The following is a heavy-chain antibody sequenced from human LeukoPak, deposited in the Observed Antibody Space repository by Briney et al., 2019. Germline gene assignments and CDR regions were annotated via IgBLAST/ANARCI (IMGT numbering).Heavy chain of an antibody. CDR3: ARAPCRGTSCYQFDS. Sequence: GGSLRLSCAASGFTFSSSAMSWVRQVPGKRLEWVSGISASGGSTYYADSVKGRFTVSRDNSKNTLYLQMNSLRAEDTAVYYCARAPCRGTSCYQFDSWGQGTLVTVSS. CDR2: ISASGGST. D-gene: IGHD2-2*01. V-gene: IGHV3-23*01. CDR1: GFTFSSSA. J-gene: IGHJ4*02.